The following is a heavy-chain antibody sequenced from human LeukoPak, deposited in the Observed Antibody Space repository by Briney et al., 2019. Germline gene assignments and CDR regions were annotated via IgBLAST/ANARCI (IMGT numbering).Heavy chain of an antibody. CDR2: ISGSGGST. D-gene: IGHD3-22*01. CDR1: GFTFSSYA. CDR3: ARDGDSSGSYFDY. Sequence: GGSLRLSCAASGFTFSSYAMSWVRQAPGKGLEWVSAISGSGGSTYYADSVKGRFTISRDNSKNTLYLQMNSLRAEDTAVYYCARDGDSSGSYFDYWGQGTLVTVSS. J-gene: IGHJ4*02. V-gene: IGHV3-23*01.